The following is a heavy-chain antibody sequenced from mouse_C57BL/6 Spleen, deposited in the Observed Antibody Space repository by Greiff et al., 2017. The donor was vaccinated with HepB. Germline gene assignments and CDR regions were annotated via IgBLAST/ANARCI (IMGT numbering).Heavy chain of an antibody. J-gene: IGHJ4*01. CDR1: GYTFTDYN. CDR2: INPNNGGT. V-gene: IGHV1-18*01. CDR3: ARVPQLRLRAMDY. D-gene: IGHD3-2*02. Sequence: EVKLMESGPELVKPGASVKIPCKASGYTFTDYNMDWVKQSHGKSLEWIGDINPNNGGTIYNQKFKGKATLTVDKSSSTAYMELRSLTSEDTAVYYCARVPQLRLRAMDYWGQGTSVTVSS.